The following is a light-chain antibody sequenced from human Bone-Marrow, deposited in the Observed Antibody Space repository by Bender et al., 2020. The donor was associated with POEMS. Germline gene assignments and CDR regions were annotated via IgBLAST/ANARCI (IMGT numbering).Light chain of an antibody. Sequence: QSALTQPASVSGSPGQSITISCTGASSDVGAFKYVAWYQHHPGKAPKVVIYEVSNRPTGVSNRFSGSKSGNTASLTISGLQAEDEADYYCCSFAGSNTWVFGGGTKVTVL. CDR1: SSDVGAFKY. V-gene: IGLV2-23*02. J-gene: IGLJ2*01. CDR2: EVS. CDR3: CSFAGSNTWV.